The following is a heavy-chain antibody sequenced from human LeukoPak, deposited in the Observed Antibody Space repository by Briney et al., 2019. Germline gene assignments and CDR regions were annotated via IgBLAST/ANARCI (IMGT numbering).Heavy chain of an antibody. Sequence: GGSLRLSCAASGFTFSSYTMNWVRQAPGKGLEWVSSISSSSTYIYYADSVKGRFTISRDNAKNSLYLQMNSLRAEDTAVYYCAKNSGAGFGELFTDYWGQGTLVTVSS. CDR3: AKNSGAGFGELFTDY. D-gene: IGHD3-10*01. J-gene: IGHJ4*02. CDR2: ISSSSTYI. CDR1: GFTFSSYT. V-gene: IGHV3-21*01.